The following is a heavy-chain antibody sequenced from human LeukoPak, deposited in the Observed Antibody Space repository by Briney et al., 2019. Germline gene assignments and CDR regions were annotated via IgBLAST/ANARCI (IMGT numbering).Heavy chain of an antibody. CDR2: ISGSGGST. V-gene: IGHV3-23*01. CDR1: GFTFSSYA. Sequence: PGGSLRLSCAASGFTFSSYAMSWVRQAPGKGLEWISAISGSGGSTYYADSMKGRFTISRDNSKNTLYLQMNSLRAEDTAVYYCAKDFKSYDILTGFDYWGQGTLVTVSS. CDR3: AKDFKSYDILTGFDY. J-gene: IGHJ4*02. D-gene: IGHD3-9*01.